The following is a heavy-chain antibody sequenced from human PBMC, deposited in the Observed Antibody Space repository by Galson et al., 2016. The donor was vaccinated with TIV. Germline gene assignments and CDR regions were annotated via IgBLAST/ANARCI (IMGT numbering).Heavy chain of an antibody. J-gene: IGHJ6*03. D-gene: IGHD6-13*01. Sequence: SLRLSCAGSGFTFDDYGMHWVRQAPGKGLEWVSGISWNSDSIAYADSVKGRFTISRDNAKNSLYLQMDSLRPEDTALYYCAKGSQQLVVDYMDVWGKGTTVTVS. CDR1: GFTFDDYG. CDR2: ISWNSDSI. CDR3: AKGSQQLVVDYMDV. V-gene: IGHV3-9*01.